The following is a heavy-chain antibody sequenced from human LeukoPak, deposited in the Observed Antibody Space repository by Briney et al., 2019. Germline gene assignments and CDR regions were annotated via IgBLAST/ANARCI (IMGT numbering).Heavy chain of an antibody. CDR2: IKQDGSEK. CDR3: ARGGDCSGGSCYPDY. J-gene: IGHJ4*02. D-gene: IGHD2-15*01. V-gene: IGHV3-7*03. Sequence: GGSLRLSCAASGFIFKDYWMIWVRQAPGKGLEWVANIKQDGSEKYYVDSVKGRFTISRDNAKNSLYLQMNTLRAEDTAMYYCARGGDCSGGSCYPDYWGQGTLVTVSS. CDR1: GFIFKDYW.